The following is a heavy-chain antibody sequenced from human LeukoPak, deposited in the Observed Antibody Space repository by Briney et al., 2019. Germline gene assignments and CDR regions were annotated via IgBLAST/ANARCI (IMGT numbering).Heavy chain of an antibody. J-gene: IGHJ3*02. CDR1: GFTFSSYA. V-gene: IGHV3-74*01. CDR3: ASWDIVVVPAAMPILGFPDAFDI. Sequence: PGGSLRLSCAASGFTFSSYAMHWVRQAPGKGLVWVSRINSDGSSTSYADSVKGRFTISRDNAKNTLYLQMNSLRAEDTAVYYCASWDIVVVPAAMPILGFPDAFDIWGQGTMVTVSS. D-gene: IGHD2-2*01. CDR2: INSDGSST.